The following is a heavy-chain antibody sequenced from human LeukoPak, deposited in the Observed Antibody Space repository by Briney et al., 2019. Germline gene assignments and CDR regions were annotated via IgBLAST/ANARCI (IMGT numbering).Heavy chain of an antibody. CDR2: IYYSGST. V-gene: IGHV4-59*01. CDR3: ARDLHSYGYYYGMDV. CDR1: GGSISSYY. Sequence: SETLSLTCTVSGGSISSYYWSWIRQPPGKGLEWIGYIYYSGSTNYNPSLKSRVTISVDTSKNQFSLKLSSVTAADTAVYYCARDLHSYGYYYGMDVWGQGTTVTVSS. D-gene: IGHD5-18*01. J-gene: IGHJ6*02.